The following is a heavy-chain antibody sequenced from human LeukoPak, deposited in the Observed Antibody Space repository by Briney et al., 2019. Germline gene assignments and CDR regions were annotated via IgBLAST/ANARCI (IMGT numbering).Heavy chain of an antibody. CDR2: ISGSGGST. J-gene: IGHJ1*01. CDR1: GFTFSSSA. CDR3: AKQPPGGYYYESSGYYQYFQH. D-gene: IGHD3-22*01. Sequence: PGGSLRLSCAASGFTFSSSAMTWVRQAPGKGLEWVSAISGSGGSTYYADSVKGRFTISRDNSKNTLYLQMNSLRAEDTAVYYCAKQPPGGYYYESSGYYQYFQHWGQGTLVTVSS. V-gene: IGHV3-23*01.